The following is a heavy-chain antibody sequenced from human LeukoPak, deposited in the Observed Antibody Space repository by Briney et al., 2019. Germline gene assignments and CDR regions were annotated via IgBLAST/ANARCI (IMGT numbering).Heavy chain of an antibody. Sequence: GASVKVSCKASGYTFTSYGISWVRQAPGQGLEWMGWISAYNGNTNYAQKLQGRVTMTTDTSTSTAYMGLRSLRSDDTAVYYCARDILRIAAAVGTYYGMDVWGQGTTVTVSS. J-gene: IGHJ6*02. CDR3: ARDILRIAAAVGTYYGMDV. D-gene: IGHD6-13*01. CDR1: GYTFTSYG. CDR2: ISAYNGNT. V-gene: IGHV1-18*01.